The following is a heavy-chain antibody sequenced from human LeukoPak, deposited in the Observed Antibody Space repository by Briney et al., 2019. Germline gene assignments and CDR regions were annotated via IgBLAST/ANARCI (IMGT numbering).Heavy chain of an antibody. CDR3: ARGGDVGALDY. CDR2: IGTAGDT. V-gene: IGHV3-13*01. D-gene: IGHD1-26*01. J-gene: IGHJ4*02. Sequence: QPGGSLRLSCAASGFTFSSYDMHWVRQATGKGLEWVSAIGTAGDTYYPGSVKGRFTISRENAKNSLYLQMNSLRAGDTAVYYCARGGDVGALDYWGQGTLVTVSS. CDR1: GFTFSSYD.